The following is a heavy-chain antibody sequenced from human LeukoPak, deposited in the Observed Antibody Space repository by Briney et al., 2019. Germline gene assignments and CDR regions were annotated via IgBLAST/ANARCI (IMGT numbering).Heavy chain of an antibody. V-gene: IGHV3-49*03. Sequence: GGSLRLSCTASGFTFGDYAMSWFRQAPGKGLEWVGFIRSKAYGGTTEYAASVKGRFTISRDDSKSIAYLQMNSLKTEDTAVCYCTRDQSYYDFWSGYLYPDYWGQGTLVTVSS. CDR2: IRSKAYGGTT. CDR1: GFTFGDYA. D-gene: IGHD3-3*01. CDR3: TRDQSYYDFWSGYLYPDY. J-gene: IGHJ4*02.